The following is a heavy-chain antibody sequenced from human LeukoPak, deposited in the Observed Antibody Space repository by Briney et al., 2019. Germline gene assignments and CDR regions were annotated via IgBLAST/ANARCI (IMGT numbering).Heavy chain of an antibody. Sequence: SQTLSLTCTVPRGSISSGSYYWSWIRQPAGKGLEWIGRIYTSGSTNYNPSLKSRVTISVDTSKNQFSLKLSSVTAADTAVYYCAREDYYDSSGYYLNWFDPWGQGTLVTVSS. CDR2: IYTSGST. V-gene: IGHV4-61*02. CDR1: RGSISSGSYY. J-gene: IGHJ5*02. D-gene: IGHD3-22*01. CDR3: AREDYYDSSGYYLNWFDP.